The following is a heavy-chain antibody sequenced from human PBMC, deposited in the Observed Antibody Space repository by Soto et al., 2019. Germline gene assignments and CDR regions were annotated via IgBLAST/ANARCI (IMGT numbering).Heavy chain of an antibody. D-gene: IGHD6-6*01. Sequence: QVQLVQSGAEVKKPGASVKVSCKASGYTFTSYDINWMRQATGQGLEWMGWMNPNSGNTGYALKFEGRVSRTRNPAIDPAYLQLSSLRSEATAVYYCARGDSSSDYWGQGTLVTVSS. CDR3: ARGDSSSDY. V-gene: IGHV1-8*01. CDR1: GYTFTSYD. CDR2: MNPNSGNT. J-gene: IGHJ4*02.